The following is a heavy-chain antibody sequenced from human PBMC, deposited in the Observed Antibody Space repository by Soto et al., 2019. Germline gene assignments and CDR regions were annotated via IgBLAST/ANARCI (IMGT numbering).Heavy chain of an antibody. CDR1: GCTFRSYP. D-gene: IGHD6-19*01. J-gene: IGHJ4*02. V-gene: IGHV3-30-3*01. CDR3: ARGHWLVSYWDS. CDR2: ISYDGSNK. Sequence: LSQSCGATGCTFRSYPMHWVRQAPGKGLEWVAVISYDGSNKYYADSVKGRFNNSRDNYKDTLYLQMNSLRAEDTAVYYCARGHWLVSYWDSSGQGTRITVSP.